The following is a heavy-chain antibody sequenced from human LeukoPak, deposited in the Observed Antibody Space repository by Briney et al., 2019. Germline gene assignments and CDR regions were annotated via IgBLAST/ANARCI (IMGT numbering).Heavy chain of an antibody. CDR1: GFTFSSYA. CDR2: ISYDGSNK. D-gene: IGHD3-3*01. CDR3: ARDSWAVVIMGMGDFDY. V-gene: IGHV3-30-3*01. Sequence: GRSLRLSCAAPGFTFSSYAMHWVRQAPGKGLEWVAVISYDGSNKYYADSVKGRFTISRDNSKNTLYLQMNSLRAEDTAVYYCARDSWAVVIMGMGDFDYWGQGTLVTVSS. J-gene: IGHJ4*02.